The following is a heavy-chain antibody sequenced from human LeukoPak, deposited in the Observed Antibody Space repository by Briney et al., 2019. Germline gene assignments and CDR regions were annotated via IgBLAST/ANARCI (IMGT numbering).Heavy chain of an antibody. D-gene: IGHD2-15*01. Sequence: GGSLRLSCEASGFTFTSYSVNWVRQAPGKGLEWVSSISSTSYIYYADSVKGRFTISRDNAKNSLYLQMNSLRAEDTAVYYCAREFQDYFDYWGQGTLVTVSS. CDR3: AREFQDYFDY. V-gene: IGHV3-21*01. J-gene: IGHJ4*02. CDR2: ISSTSYI. CDR1: GFTFTSYS.